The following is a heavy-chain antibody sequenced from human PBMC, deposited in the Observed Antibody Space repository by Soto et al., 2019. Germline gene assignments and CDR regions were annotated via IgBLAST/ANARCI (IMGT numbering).Heavy chain of an antibody. Sequence: QVQLVQSGAEVKKPGSSVKVSCKASGGTLSKSAINWVRQSHGQGLEWMVGIILMFGTANYPQKFQGRFTITADRSTSTVYMELSSLRSEDTTVYYCARGGFSSSYRLDYWGQGPLVAVSS. CDR2: IILMFGTA. CDR1: GGTLSKSA. CDR3: ARGGFSSSYRLDY. D-gene: IGHD6-6*01. V-gene: IGHV1-69*06. J-gene: IGHJ4*02.